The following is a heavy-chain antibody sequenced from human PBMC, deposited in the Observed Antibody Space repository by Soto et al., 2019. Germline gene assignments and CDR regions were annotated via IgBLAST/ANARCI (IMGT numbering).Heavy chain of an antibody. V-gene: IGHV1-24*01. CDR1: GYTLTELS. CDR3: ATAPPSVYETYYDFWSGYPY. Sequence: ASVKVSCKVSGYTLTELSMHWVRQAPGKGLEWMGGFDPEDGETIYAQKFQGRVTMTEDTSTDTAYMELSSLRSEDTAVYYCATAPPSVYETYYDFWSGYPYWGQGTLVPVSS. J-gene: IGHJ4*02. D-gene: IGHD3-3*01. CDR2: FDPEDGET.